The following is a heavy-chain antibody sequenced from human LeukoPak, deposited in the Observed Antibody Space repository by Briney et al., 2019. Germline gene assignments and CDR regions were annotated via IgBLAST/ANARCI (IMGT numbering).Heavy chain of an antibody. Sequence: SETLSLTCAVYGGSFSGYYWSWIRQPPGKGLEWIGEINHSGSTNYNPSLKSRVTISVDTSKNQFSLKLSSVTAADTAVYYCARSYYDTLSKGFDPWGQGTLVTVSS. V-gene: IGHV4-34*01. D-gene: IGHD3-22*01. CDR1: GGSFSGYY. CDR3: ARSYYDTLSKGFDP. CDR2: INHSGST. J-gene: IGHJ5*02.